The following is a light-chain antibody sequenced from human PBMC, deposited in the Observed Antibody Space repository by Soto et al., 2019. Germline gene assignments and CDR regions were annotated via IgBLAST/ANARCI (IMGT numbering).Light chain of an antibody. CDR2: WAS. CDR3: HQYYSTPPT. Sequence: DIVMTQSPDSLAVSLGERATINCKSSQSVLFSSNNKNYLAWYQQKPGQPPKLLFYWASTRESGVPDRFSGSGSGTDFTLAISSLQAEDVAVYHCHQYYSTPPTFGQGTKVEIK. J-gene: IGKJ1*01. V-gene: IGKV4-1*01. CDR1: QSVLFSSNNKNY.